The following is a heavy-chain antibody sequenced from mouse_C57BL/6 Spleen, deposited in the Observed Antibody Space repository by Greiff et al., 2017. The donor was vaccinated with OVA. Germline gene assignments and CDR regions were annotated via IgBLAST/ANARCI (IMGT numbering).Heavy chain of an antibody. Sequence: QVQLKQPGAELVMPGASVKLSCKASGYTFTSYWMHWVKQRPGQGLEWIGEIDPSDSYTNYNQKFKGQSTLPVDKSSSPAYMQLSSLTSEDSAVYYCARGTTVVAPVDYGGQGTTLTVSS. V-gene: IGHV1-69*01. CDR3: ARGTTVVAPVDY. CDR1: GYTFTSYW. J-gene: IGHJ2*01. D-gene: IGHD1-1*01. CDR2: IDPSDSYT.